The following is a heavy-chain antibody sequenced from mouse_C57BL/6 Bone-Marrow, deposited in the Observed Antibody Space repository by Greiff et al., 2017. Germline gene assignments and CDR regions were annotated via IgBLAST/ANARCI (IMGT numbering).Heavy chain of an antibody. Sequence: EVKLQESGGGLVKPGGSLKLSCAASGFTFSDYGMHWVRQAPEKGLEWVAYISSGSSTIYYADTVKGRFTISSDNAKNTLFLQMTSLRSEDTAMYYCARPYGNPLYFDYWGQGTTLTVSS. CDR1: GFTFSDYG. J-gene: IGHJ2*01. V-gene: IGHV5-17*01. CDR2: ISSGSSTI. D-gene: IGHD2-1*01. CDR3: ARPYGNPLYFDY.